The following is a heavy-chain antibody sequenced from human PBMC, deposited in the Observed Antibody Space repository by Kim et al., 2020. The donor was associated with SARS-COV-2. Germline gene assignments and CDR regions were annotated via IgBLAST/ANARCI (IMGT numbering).Heavy chain of an antibody. V-gene: IGHV3-30*04. CDR3: ARVRYATGWHEPLDY. CDR1: GFTFSTYA. CDR2: ISYDGTNK. D-gene: IGHD6-19*01. J-gene: IGHJ4*01. Sequence: GGSLRLSCAASGFTFSTYAMHWVRQAPGKGLEWVAVISYDGTNKYYADSVKGRVTISRDDSKNTLYLQMNSLRAEDTAVYYCARVRYATGWHEPLDYWG.